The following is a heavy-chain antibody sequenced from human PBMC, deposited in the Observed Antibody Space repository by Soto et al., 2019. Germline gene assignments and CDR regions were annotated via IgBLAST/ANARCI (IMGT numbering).Heavy chain of an antibody. CDR1: GSTFPSST. J-gene: IGHJ4*02. Sequence: QVQLVQSGAEVKKPGASVKVSCKASGSTFPSSTVSWVRQAPGQGLEWMGWINAHNGNTKYAQKFQGRLTMTTDTSTGTGYIELRSLRSEDTAIYFCAIADYGDPDYWGQGTLVTVSS. CDR2: INAHNGNT. V-gene: IGHV1-18*01. D-gene: IGHD4-17*01. CDR3: AIADYGDPDY.